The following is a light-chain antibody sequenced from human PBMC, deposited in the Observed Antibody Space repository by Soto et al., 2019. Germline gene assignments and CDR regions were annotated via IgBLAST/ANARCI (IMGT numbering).Light chain of an antibody. Sequence: QSVLTQPASVSGSPGQSITISCTGTSSDVGGYNYVSWYQQHPGKAPKLMIYEVSNRPSGISNRFSGSKSGNTASLTISGLQAEDEADYYCQSYDGGLGVSKIFGGGTKLTVL. CDR1: SSDVGGYNY. CDR2: EVS. J-gene: IGLJ2*01. V-gene: IGLV2-14*01. CDR3: QSYDGGLGVSKI.